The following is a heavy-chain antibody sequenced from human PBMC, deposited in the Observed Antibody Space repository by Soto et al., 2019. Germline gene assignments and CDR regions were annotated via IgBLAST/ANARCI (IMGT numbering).Heavy chain of an antibody. J-gene: IGHJ2*01. CDR2: ITDSGST. V-gene: IGHV4-31*03. CDR3: ARGSGGNWYFDL. Sequence: TLSLTCTVSGGSISSGRYYWSWIRQHPGKGLEWMGYITDSGSTYNKPSLRGRVTMSVDTTENQFSLNLNSVTSADTAVYHCARGSGGNWYFDLWGRGTLVTVSS. CDR1: GGSISSGRYY.